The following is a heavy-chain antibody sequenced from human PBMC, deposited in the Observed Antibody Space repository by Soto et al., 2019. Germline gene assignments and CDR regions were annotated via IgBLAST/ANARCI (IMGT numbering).Heavy chain of an antibody. CDR3: ARDQAKSLYYCDSSGYLSPDY. D-gene: IGHD3-22*01. V-gene: IGHV3-33*01. CDR2: IWYDGSNK. CDR1: GFTFSSYG. Sequence: GGSLRLSCAASGFTFSSYGMHWVRQAPGKGLEWVAVIWYDGSNKYYADSVKGRFTISRDNSKNTLYLQMNSLRAEDTAVYYCARDQAKSLYYCDSSGYLSPDYWGQGTLVTVSS. J-gene: IGHJ4*02.